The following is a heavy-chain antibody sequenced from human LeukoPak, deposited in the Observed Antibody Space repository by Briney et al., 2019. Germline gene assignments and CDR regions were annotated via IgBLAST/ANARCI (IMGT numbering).Heavy chain of an antibody. D-gene: IGHD2-15*01. Sequence: GESLKISCKGSGYSFTSYWISWVRQMPGKGLEWMGRIDPSDSYTNYSPSFQGHVTISADKSISTAYLQWSSLKASYTAMYYCARVTRGYCSGGSCYSVAWFDPWGQGTLVTVSS. V-gene: IGHV5-10-1*01. CDR2: IDPSDSYT. CDR3: ARVTRGYCSGGSCYSVAWFDP. CDR1: GYSFTSYW. J-gene: IGHJ5*02.